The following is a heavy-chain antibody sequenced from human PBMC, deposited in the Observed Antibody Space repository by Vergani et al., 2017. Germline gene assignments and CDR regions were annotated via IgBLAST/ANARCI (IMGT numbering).Heavy chain of an antibody. V-gene: IGHV5-10-1*01. J-gene: IGHJ6*02. CDR1: GYSFTSYW. Sequence: EVQLVQSGAEVKKPGESLRISCKGSGYSFTSYWIRWVRQMPGKGLEWMGRIDPSDSYTNYSPSFQGHVTISADKSISTAYLQWSSLKASDTAMYYCARQVAVAGKWWGPYYYYGMDVWGQGTTVTVSS. CDR3: ARQVAVAGKWWGPYYYYGMDV. CDR2: IDPSDSYT. D-gene: IGHD6-19*01.